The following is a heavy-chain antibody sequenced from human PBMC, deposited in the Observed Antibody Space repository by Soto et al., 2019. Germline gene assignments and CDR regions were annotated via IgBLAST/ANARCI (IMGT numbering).Heavy chain of an antibody. CDR3: TRGPRPSSVGTGAF. D-gene: IGHD3-10*01. V-gene: IGHV3-74*01. Sequence: GSLRLSCTASGFTFSMYGIHWVRQVPGKGPEWVSRISDDGSRADYADSVKGRFTISRDNAKNTLYLEMHVLRADDTAVYYCTRGPRPSSVGTGAFWGQGTPVTVSS. CDR1: GFTFSMYG. CDR2: ISDDGSRA. J-gene: IGHJ4*02.